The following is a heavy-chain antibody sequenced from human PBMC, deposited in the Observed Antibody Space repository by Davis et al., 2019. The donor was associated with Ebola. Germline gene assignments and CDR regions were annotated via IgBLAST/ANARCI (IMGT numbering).Heavy chain of an antibody. CDR1: GGSISSYY. V-gene: IGHV4-59*08. Sequence: SETLSLTCTVSGGSISSYYWSCIRQPPGKGLEWIGYIYYSVSPNYHPSLKSRATISVDTSKNQFSLKLSSVTAADTAVYYCARRTRSAMSTIFHDAFDIWGQGTMVTVSS. CDR2: IYYSVSP. D-gene: IGHD5/OR15-5a*01. CDR3: ARRTRSAMSTIFHDAFDI. J-gene: IGHJ3*02.